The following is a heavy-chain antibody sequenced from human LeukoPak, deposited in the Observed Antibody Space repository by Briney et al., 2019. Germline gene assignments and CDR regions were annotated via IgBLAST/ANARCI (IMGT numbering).Heavy chain of an antibody. J-gene: IGHJ4*02. CDR1: GYTFTGYY. CDR3: AINLLYSDPGDY. V-gene: IGHV1-2*02. D-gene: IGHD2-21*01. Sequence: ASVKVSCKASGYTFTGYYMHWVRQAPGQGLEWMGWINPNSGGTNYAQKFQGRVTMTRDTSISTAYMELSRLRSDDTAVYYCAINLLYSDPGDYWGQGTLVTVSS. CDR2: INPNSGGT.